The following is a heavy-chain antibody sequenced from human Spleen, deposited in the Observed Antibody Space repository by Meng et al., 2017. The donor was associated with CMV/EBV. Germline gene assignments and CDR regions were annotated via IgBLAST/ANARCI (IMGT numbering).Heavy chain of an antibody. D-gene: IGHD1-1*01. CDR3: ARLQLERRGAFDI. CDR1: AFTFSSYD. J-gene: IGHJ3*02. V-gene: IGHV3-48*03. CDR2: ISSSGSSI. Sequence: GESLKISCAASAFTFSSYDMNWVRQAPGKGLDWVSYISSSGSSISYADPVKGRFTISRDNAKNTLYLQMNSLRAEDTAVYYCARLQLERRGAFDIWGQGTMVTVSS.